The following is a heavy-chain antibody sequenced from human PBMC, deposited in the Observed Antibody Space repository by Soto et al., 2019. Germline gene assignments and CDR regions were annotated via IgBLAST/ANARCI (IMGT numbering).Heavy chain of an antibody. V-gene: IGHV3-30*03. Sequence: GGSLRLSCAGSGFTFSTHGMHWVRQAPGKGLEWVAFISYGGGKEYYRDSVKGRFTISRDNSKNTVYLQMSSLRAEDTAVYFCASDPSTSHRWPLTFFDYWGQGTLVTVSS. CDR1: GFTFSTHG. CDR3: ASDPSTSHRWPLTFFDY. J-gene: IGHJ4*02. CDR2: ISYGGGKE. D-gene: IGHD3-16*01.